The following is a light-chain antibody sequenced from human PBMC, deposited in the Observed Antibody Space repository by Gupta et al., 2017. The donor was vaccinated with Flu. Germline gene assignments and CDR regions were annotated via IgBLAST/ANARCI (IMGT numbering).Light chain of an antibody. J-gene: IGLJ2*01. CDR2: DDK. V-gene: IGLV3-21*02. CDR3: QVWDSSSDHPVV. CDR1: KIGIKS. Sequence: QTATMSCGGNKIGIKSVHGYQQKPGRAPVVVVDDDKDRPSGIPERLSGSNAGNTATLNISRVEAGDEADYFCQVWDSSSDHPVVFGGGTKLTVL.